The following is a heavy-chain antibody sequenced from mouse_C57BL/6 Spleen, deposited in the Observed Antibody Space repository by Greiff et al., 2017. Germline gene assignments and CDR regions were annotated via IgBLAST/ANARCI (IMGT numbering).Heavy chain of an antibody. Sequence: QVQLKQPGTELVKPGASVKLSCKASGYTFTSYWMHWVKQRPGQGLEWIGNINPSNGGTNYNEKFKSKATLTVDKSSSTAYMQLSSLTSEDSAVYYCARSDYDYDGRSFDYWGQGTTLTVSS. D-gene: IGHD2-4*01. V-gene: IGHV1-53*01. J-gene: IGHJ2*01. CDR2: INPSNGGT. CDR1: GYTFTSYW. CDR3: ARSDYDYDGRSFDY.